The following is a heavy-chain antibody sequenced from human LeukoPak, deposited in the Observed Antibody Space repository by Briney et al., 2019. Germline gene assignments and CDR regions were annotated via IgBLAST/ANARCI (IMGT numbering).Heavy chain of an antibody. D-gene: IGHD3-10*01. CDR2: IYYSGST. J-gene: IGHJ4*02. CDR3: GRHVSVTMVRGVIIDY. CDR1: GGSISSSSYY. Sequence: PSETLSLTCTVSGGSISSSSYYWGWIRQPPGKGLEWIGSIYYSGSTYYNPSLKSRVTISVDTSKNQFSLKLSSETAADTAVYYCGRHVSVTMVRGVIIDYWGQGTLVTVSS. V-gene: IGHV4-39*01.